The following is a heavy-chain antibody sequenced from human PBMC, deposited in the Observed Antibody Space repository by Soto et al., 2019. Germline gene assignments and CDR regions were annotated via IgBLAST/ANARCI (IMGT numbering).Heavy chain of an antibody. J-gene: IGHJ4*02. CDR2: IYYSGST. D-gene: IGHD3-16*01. Sequence: QVQLQESGPGLVKPSQTLSLTCTVSGGSISSGDYYWSWICQPPGKGLEWIGYIYYSGSTYYNPSLKSRVTISVDTSKNQFSLKLSSVTAADTAVYYCARVGHYDYVWGSYPYYFDYWGQGTLVTVSS. CDR3: ARVGHYDYVWGSYPYYFDY. CDR1: GGSISSGDYY. V-gene: IGHV4-30-4*01.